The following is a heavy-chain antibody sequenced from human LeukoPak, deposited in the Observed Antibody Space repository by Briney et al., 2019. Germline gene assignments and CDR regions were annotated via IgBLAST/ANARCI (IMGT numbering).Heavy chain of an antibody. CDR3: AKDIRGYSSGWPWFDY. V-gene: IGHV3-23*01. CDR1: GIIFSNYG. D-gene: IGHD2-15*01. J-gene: IGHJ4*02. CDR2: ISGSGAKT. Sequence: GGSLRLSCTVSGIIFSNYGMSWVRQAPGKGLEWVSGISGSGAKTYYADSVKGRFSISRDNSKNTVYLQVNSLGGEDTAVYCCAKDIRGYSSGWPWFDYWGQGTLVTVSP.